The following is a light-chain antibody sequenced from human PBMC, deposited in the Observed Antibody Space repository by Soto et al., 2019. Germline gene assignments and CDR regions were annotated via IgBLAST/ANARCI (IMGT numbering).Light chain of an antibody. J-gene: IGKJ1*01. CDR1: EDVSIT. V-gene: IGKV3-15*01. CDR3: QQYNKGPPWT. CDR2: DVS. Sequence: DIVMTQSPATLSVSAGETATLSCRASEDVSITLAWYQQQPGQSPRLLIYDVSTRATGIPARFSGSGSGTEFTLTISDLQSEDFAVYYCQQYNKGPPWTFGQWTKVDIK.